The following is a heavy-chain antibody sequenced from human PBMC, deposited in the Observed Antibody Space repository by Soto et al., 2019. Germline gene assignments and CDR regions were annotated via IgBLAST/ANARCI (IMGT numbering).Heavy chain of an antibody. CDR3: AGRVVVAAQDF. J-gene: IGHJ4*02. D-gene: IGHD2-15*01. V-gene: IGHV4-34*01. CDR1: GGSFSGYY. CDR2: INHSGST. Sequence: QVQLQQWGAGLLKPSETLSLTCAVYGGSFSGYYWSWIRQPPGKGLEWIGEINHSGSTNYNPSLKSRVDISVDTSEHQFATKLSSVTAADTAVYYCAGRVVVAAQDFWGQGNLVTVSS.